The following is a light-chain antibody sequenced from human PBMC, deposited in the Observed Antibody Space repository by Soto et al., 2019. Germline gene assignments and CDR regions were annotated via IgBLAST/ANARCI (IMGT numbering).Light chain of an antibody. CDR1: QDIKDW. CDR2: AAS. J-gene: IGKJ4*01. CDR3: QQYNIYPLT. V-gene: IGKV1D-16*01. Sequence: DVQMTQSPSSLSASVGDRVTITYRASQDIKDWLAWYQQEPAKAPKSLISAASNLPPGVPSRFSGSGSGTEFTLTITSLQPEDSATYFCQQYNIYPLTFGGGTKVEIK.